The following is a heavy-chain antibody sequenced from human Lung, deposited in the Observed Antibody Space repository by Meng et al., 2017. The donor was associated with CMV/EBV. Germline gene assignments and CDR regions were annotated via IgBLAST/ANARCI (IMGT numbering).Heavy chain of an antibody. Sequence: XVXVSXXTSGGTFSYAFSWVRQAPGQGLEWMGGIVAILGRANYAQKFQGRVTISMDESTSTAYMELSSLESEDTAVNYCAREVGEWPHFYGMDVWGQGTXVTVSS. CDR2: IVAILGRA. V-gene: IGHV1-69*05. CDR3: AREVGEWPHFYGMDV. D-gene: IGHD3-3*01. CDR1: GGTFSYA. J-gene: IGHJ6*02.